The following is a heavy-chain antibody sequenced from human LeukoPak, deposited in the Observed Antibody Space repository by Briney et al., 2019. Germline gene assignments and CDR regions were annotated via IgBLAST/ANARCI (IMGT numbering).Heavy chain of an antibody. CDR2: IKSKTDGGTT. J-gene: IGHJ4*02. V-gene: IGHV3-15*01. CDR1: GFTFSNAW. CDR3: TTGSYSSSWYAY. Sequence: GGSLRLSCAASGFTFSNAWMSWVRRAPGKGLEWVGRIKSKTDGGTTDYAAPVKGRFTISRDDSKNTLYLQMNSLKTEDTAVYYCTTGSYSSSWYAYWGQGTLVTVSS. D-gene: IGHD6-13*01.